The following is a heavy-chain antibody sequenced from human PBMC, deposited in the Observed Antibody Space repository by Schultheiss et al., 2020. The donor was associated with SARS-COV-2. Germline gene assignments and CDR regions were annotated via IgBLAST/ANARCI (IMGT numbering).Heavy chain of an antibody. D-gene: IGHD2-15*01. CDR2: IYWDDDK. J-gene: IGHJ6*03. V-gene: IGHV2-5*08. CDR1: GYSISSGYYW. CDR3: AHRKYCSGGSCYFRASYMDV. Sequence: TLSLTCAVSGYSISSGYYWSWIRQPPGKALEWLALIYWDDDKLYSPSLKSRLTITKDTSKNQVVLTMTNMDPVDTATYYCAHRKYCSGGSCYFRASYMDVWGKGTTVTVSS.